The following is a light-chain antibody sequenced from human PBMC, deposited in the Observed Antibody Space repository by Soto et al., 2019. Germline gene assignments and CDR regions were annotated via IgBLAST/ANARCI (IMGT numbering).Light chain of an antibody. Sequence: QSALTQPASVSGSPGQSITISCTGTSSDVGGYNYVSWYQHHPGKAPKLMIYDVSNRPSGVSNRFSGSQSGNTSSLTISGLQPEDEADYYGSSYTTSNTRQIVFGTGTKLTVL. CDR1: SSDVGGYNY. CDR3: SSYTTSNTRQIV. CDR2: DVS. J-gene: IGLJ1*01. V-gene: IGLV2-14*03.